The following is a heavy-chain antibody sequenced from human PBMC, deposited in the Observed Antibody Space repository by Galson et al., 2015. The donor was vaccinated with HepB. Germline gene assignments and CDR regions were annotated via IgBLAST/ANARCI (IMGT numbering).Heavy chain of an antibody. CDR2: IWADGTKK. J-gene: IGHJ4*02. Sequence: SLRLSCAVSGATFSHYGMHWVRQAPGKGLEWVAGIWADGTKKFYAESVQGRFTISRDNSKNILYLQMDSLRVEDTAAYFCTRDGSGSRPESYFDYWGQGTLVTVSP. CDR1: GATFSHYG. V-gene: IGHV3-33*01. D-gene: IGHD1-26*01. CDR3: TRDGSGSRPESYFDY.